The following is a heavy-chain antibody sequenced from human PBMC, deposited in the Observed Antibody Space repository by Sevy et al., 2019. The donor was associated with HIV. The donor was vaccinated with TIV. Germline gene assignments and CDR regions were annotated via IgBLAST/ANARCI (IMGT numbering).Heavy chain of an antibody. Sequence: GGSLRLSCAASGFTFSSYWMSWVRQAPGKGLEWVANIKQDGSEKYYVDSVKGRFTISRDNAKNSLYLQMNSLRAEDTAVYYCARDLPYDFWSGYSPSTDGMDVWGQGTTVTVSS. J-gene: IGHJ6*02. CDR3: ARDLPYDFWSGYSPSTDGMDV. V-gene: IGHV3-7*01. CDR1: GFTFSSYW. D-gene: IGHD3-3*01. CDR2: IKQDGSEK.